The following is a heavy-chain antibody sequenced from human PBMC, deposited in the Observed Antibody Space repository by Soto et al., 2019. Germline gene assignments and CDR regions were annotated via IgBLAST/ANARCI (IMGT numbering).Heavy chain of an antibody. J-gene: IGHJ5*01. Sequence: SETLSFTCAVSGYSISNGYCWGWIRQPPGKGLEWIGSIYHSGNTYYNPSLKSRVTMSLDTSKNQFSLRLSSVTAADTAVYYCARDLSYFSSGFRWEAPFEYWGHGTLVTVSS. CDR2: IYHSGNT. CDR3: ARDLSYFSSGFRWEAPFEY. V-gene: IGHV4-38-2*02. D-gene: IGHD3-22*01. CDR1: GYSISNGYC.